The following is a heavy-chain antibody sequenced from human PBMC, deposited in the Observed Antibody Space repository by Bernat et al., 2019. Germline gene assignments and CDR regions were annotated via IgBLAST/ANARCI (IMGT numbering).Heavy chain of an antibody. CDR3: ARPSHSGYKVAY. V-gene: IGHV4-39*01. CDR1: GGSISSSSYY. D-gene: IGHD6-25*01. J-gene: IGHJ4*02. CDR2: IYYSGST. Sequence: QLQLQESGPGLVKPSETLSLTCTVSGGSISSSSYYWGWNRQPPGKGLEWIGSIYYSGSTTYNPSLKSRVTISGDTSKNQFTLKLRYVTAADAAVYYCARPSHSGYKVAYWGQGTLVTVSS.